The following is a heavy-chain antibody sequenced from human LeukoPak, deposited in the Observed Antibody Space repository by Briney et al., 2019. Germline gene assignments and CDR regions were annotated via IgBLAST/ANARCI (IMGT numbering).Heavy chain of an antibody. CDR1: GFTFSSYA. CDR2: VSGSGGST. J-gene: IGHJ4*02. CDR3: AKPPHCGGDCYSGFDY. Sequence: PGGSLRLSCAASGFTFSSYAMSWVRQAPGKGLEWVSPVSGSGGSTYYADSVKGRFTISRGNSKNTLYLQMNSLRAEDTAVYYCAKPPHCGGDCYSGFDYWGQGTLVTVSS. D-gene: IGHD2-21*02. V-gene: IGHV3-23*01.